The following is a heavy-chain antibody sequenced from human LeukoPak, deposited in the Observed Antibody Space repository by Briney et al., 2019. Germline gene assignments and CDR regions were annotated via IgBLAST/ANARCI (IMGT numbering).Heavy chain of an antibody. CDR1: GGSVSSGSYY. V-gene: IGHV4-61*01. CDR3: ARGWSRDAFDI. Sequence: SETLSLTCTVSGGSVSSGSYYWSWIRQPPGKGLEWIGYIYYSGSTNYNPSLKSRVTISVDTSKNQFSLKLSFVTAADTAVYFCARGWSRDAFDIWGQGTMVTVSS. CDR2: IYYSGST. D-gene: IGHD2-8*01. J-gene: IGHJ3*02.